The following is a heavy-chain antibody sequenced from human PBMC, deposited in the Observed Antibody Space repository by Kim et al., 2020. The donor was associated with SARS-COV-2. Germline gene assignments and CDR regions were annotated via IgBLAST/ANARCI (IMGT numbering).Heavy chain of an antibody. CDR3: ARHPTPPYYYGSGSYSY. CDR2: IDPSDSYT. V-gene: IGHV5-10-1*01. Sequence: GESLKISCKGSGYSFTSYWISWVRQMPGKGLEWMGRIDPSDSYTNYSPSFQGHVTISADKSISTAYLQWSSLKASDTAMYYWARHPTPPYYYGSGSYSYWGQGTLVTVSS. J-gene: IGHJ4*02. CDR1: GYSFTSYW. D-gene: IGHD3-10*01.